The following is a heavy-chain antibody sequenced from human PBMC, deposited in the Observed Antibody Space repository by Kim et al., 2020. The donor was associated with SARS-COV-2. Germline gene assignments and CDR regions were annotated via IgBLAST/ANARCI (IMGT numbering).Heavy chain of an antibody. CDR3: AKKGQVARYFDWLLSFDP. CDR2: ISGSGGST. D-gene: IGHD3-9*01. J-gene: IGHJ5*02. CDR1: GFTFSSYG. V-gene: IGHV3-23*01. Sequence: GGSLRLSCAASGFTFSSYGMTWVRQAPGKGLEWVSGISGSGGSTYYADSVKGRFTISRDNSKNTLYLQMNSLRAEDTAVYYCAKKGQVARYFDWLLSFDPWGQGTLVTVSS.